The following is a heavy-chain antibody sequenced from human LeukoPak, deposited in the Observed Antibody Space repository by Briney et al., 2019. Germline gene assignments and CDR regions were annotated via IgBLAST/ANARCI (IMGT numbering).Heavy chain of an antibody. D-gene: IGHD6-19*01. CDR2: ISFDGSDE. CDR1: GFTFSGYG. Sequence: GGSLRLSCAASGFTFSGYGMHWVRQAPGKGLEWVADISFDGSDEYYADSVKGRFTISRDNSKSTLYLQMNSLRAEDTAVYYCAKMVHTEQWLVPFDYWGQGTLVTVSS. V-gene: IGHV3-30*18. J-gene: IGHJ4*02. CDR3: AKMVHTEQWLVPFDY.